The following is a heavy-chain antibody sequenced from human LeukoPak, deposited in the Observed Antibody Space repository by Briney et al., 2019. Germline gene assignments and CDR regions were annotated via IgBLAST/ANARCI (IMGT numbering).Heavy chain of an antibody. CDR1: GDIVSSNSVT. V-gene: IGHV6-1*01. D-gene: IGHD2-2*01. CDR2: TYYRSAWYN. CDR3: ARRLTQYDCFDP. J-gene: IGHJ5*02. Sequence: SQTLSLTCAISGDIVSSNSVTWNWIRQSPSRGLEWLGRTYYRSAWYNDYAVSVRGRITVNPDTSKNQFSLHLNSVTPEDTAVYYCARRLTQYDCFDPWGQGILVTVSS.